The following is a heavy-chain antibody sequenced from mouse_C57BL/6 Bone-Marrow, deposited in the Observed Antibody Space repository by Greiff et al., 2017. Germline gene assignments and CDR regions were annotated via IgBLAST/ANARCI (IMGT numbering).Heavy chain of an antibody. CDR1: GYTFTSYW. CDR2: IHPNSGST. J-gene: IGHJ4*01. Sequence: VQLQQPGAELVKPGASVKLSCKASGYTFTSYWMHWVKQRPGQDLEWIGMIHPNSGSTNYNEKFKSKATLTVDKSSSTAYMQLSSLTSEDSAVYYCARGDYYGSSYAMDYWGQGTSVTVSS. CDR3: ARGDYYGSSYAMDY. V-gene: IGHV1-64*01. D-gene: IGHD1-1*01.